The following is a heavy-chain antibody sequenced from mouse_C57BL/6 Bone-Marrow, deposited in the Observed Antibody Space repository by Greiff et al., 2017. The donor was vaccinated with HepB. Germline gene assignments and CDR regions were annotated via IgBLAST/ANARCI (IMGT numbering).Heavy chain of an antibody. V-gene: IGHV1-81*01. CDR1: GYTFTSYG. CDR3: AEGFQAWFAY. J-gene: IGHJ3*01. Sequence: LVESGAELARPGASVKLSCKASGYTFTSYGISWVKQRTGQGLEWIGEIYPRSGNTYYNEKFKGKATLTADKSSSTAYMELRSLTSEDSAVYFCAEGFQAWFAYWGQGTLVTVSA. CDR2: IYPRSGNT.